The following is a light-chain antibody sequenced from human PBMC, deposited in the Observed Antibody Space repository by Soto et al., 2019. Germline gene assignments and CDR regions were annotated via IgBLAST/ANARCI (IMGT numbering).Light chain of an antibody. J-gene: IGLJ2*01. CDR3: QSYDSSPKV. V-gene: IGLV6-57*04. CDR2: EDN. Sequence: FMLTQPHSVSESPGKTVTISCTRSRGSIASNYVQWYQQRPGSAPTTVIYEDNQRPSGVPDRFSGSIDSSSNSASLTISGLKTEDEADYYCQSYDSSPKVFGGGTKLTVL. CDR1: RGSIASNY.